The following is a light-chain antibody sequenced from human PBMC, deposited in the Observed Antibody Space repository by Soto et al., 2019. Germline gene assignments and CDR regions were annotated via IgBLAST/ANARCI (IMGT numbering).Light chain of an antibody. J-gene: IGKJ3*01. V-gene: IGKV3-11*01. CDR1: QSVSSY. Sequence: EIVLTQSPATLSLSPGERASFSCRASQSVSSYLAWYQQKPGQAPRLLIFDASNRATGIPARFSASGSGTDFTLTISSLEPEEFAVYYCQQRTNLPPTCGPGTKVDFK. CDR2: DAS. CDR3: QQRTNLPPT.